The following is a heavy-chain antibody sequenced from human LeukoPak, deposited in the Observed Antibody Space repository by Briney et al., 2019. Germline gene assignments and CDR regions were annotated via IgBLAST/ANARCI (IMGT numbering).Heavy chain of an antibody. CDR3: ARDGYCSSSTCYDY. CDR1: GGSISSHY. J-gene: IGHJ4*02. Sequence: PSETLSLSCTVSGGSISSHYWSWIRQPAGKGLEWVGRIYSTGSTNYNPSLKSRVTMSVGTSKNQFSLKLSSVTAADTAVYYCARDGYCSSSTCYDYWGQGTLVTVYS. D-gene: IGHD2-2*01. CDR2: IYSTGST. V-gene: IGHV4-4*07.